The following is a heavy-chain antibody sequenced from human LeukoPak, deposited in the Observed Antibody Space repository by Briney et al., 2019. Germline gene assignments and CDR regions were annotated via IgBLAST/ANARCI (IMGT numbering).Heavy chain of an antibody. CDR3: ARDGSGYCSGGSCYSPYYYYGMDV. V-gene: IGHV1-18*01. J-gene: IGHJ6*02. Sequence: ASVKVSCKASGYTFTSYGISWVRQALGQGLEWMGWISAYNGNTNYAQKLQGRVTMTTDTSTSTAYMELRSLRSDDTAVYYCARDGSGYCSGGSCYSPYYYYGMDVWGQGTTVTVSS. CDR1: GYTFTSYG. D-gene: IGHD2-15*01. CDR2: ISAYNGNT.